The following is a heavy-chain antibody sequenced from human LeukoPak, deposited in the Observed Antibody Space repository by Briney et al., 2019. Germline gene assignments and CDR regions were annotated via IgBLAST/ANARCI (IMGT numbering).Heavy chain of an antibody. CDR3: AKSMVRGVIGSYDAFDI. J-gene: IGHJ3*02. D-gene: IGHD3-10*01. Sequence: PGGSLRLSCAASGFTFSSYAMSWVRQAPGKGLEWVSAISSSGGSAYYADSVEGRFTISRDNSKNTLYLQMNSLRAEDTAVYYCAKSMVRGVIGSYDAFDIWGQGTMVTVSS. CDR1: GFTFSSYA. V-gene: IGHV3-23*01. CDR2: ISSSGGSA.